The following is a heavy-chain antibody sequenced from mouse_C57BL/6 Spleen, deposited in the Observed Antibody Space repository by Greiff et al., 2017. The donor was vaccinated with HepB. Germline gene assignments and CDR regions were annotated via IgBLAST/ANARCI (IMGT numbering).Heavy chain of an antibody. D-gene: IGHD1-1*01. J-gene: IGHJ3*01. CDR2: IRSKSNNYAT. V-gene: IGHV10-1*01. CDR3: VRPLITTGGFAY. Sequence: EVQLVESGGGLVQPKGSLKLSCAASGFSFNTYAMNWVRQAPGKGLEWVARIRSKSNNYATYYADSVKDRFTISRDDSESMLYLQMNNLKTEDTAMYYCVRPLITTGGFAYWGQGTLVTVSA. CDR1: GFSFNTYA.